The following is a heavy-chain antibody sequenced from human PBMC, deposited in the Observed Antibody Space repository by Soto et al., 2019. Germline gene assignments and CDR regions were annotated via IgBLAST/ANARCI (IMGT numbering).Heavy chain of an antibody. CDR3: SREARAELVIGLDRDSYYGMDV. J-gene: IGHJ6*02. V-gene: IGHV1-46*01. D-gene: IGHD3-9*01. CDR1: GYTFTTYY. Sequence: QVQLVQSGAEVKTPGASVKLSCKASGYTFTTYYIHWVRQALGQGLEWLGVINPGGTTPTRYAQKCQDRVTMTRDTSTSTVYMELSSRRFDGTAVYYCSREARAELVIGLDRDSYYGMDVWGQGTTVTVSS. CDR2: INPGGTTPT.